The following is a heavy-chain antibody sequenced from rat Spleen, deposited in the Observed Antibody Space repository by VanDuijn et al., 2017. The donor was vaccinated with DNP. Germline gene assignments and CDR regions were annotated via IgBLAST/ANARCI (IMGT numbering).Heavy chain of an antibody. Sequence: EVQLVESGGGPVQPGRSLKLSCVASGFIFSNYWMTWIRQAPGKGLEWVASITNSGDRSYYSDSVKGRFTISRDNAKSTLYLQMDSLRSEDTATEYWSRRSSYIYYFYYWGPGVMVTVSS. J-gene: IGHJ2*01. CDR2: ITNSGDRS. CDR3: SRRSSYIYYFYY. CDR1: GFIFSNYW. D-gene: IGHD1-2*01. V-gene: IGHV5-31*01.